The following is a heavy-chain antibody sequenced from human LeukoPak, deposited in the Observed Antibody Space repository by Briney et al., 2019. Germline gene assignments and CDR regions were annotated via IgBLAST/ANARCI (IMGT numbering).Heavy chain of an antibody. Sequence: ASVKVSCKASGHTFIAYYIHWVRQAPGQGLEWMGVINPNDGTRSYAQKFQGRVTMTRDTSTTTFYMELSSLRSEDAAVYYCASQYYYGPTGYYGGFDYWGQGTPVTVSS. V-gene: IGHV1-46*01. CDR3: ASQYYYGPTGYYGGFDY. D-gene: IGHD3-22*01. J-gene: IGHJ4*02. CDR1: GHTFIAYY. CDR2: INPNDGTR.